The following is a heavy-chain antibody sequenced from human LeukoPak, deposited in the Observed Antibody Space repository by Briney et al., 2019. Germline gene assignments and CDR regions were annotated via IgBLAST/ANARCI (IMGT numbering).Heavy chain of an antibody. V-gene: IGHV6-1*01. CDR1: VDSVSSNSVA. J-gene: IGHJ4*02. D-gene: IGHD2-2*01. CDR3: ARGETGYCTSRICYFDD. Sequence: SQTLSLTLAISVDSVSSNSVAWNWIRHSPSGGLEWLGSTLYMSKWSNEYAVSVKSRITTNPDTSKNQFSMQLNSVTPEDTAVYYCARGETGYCTSRICYFDDWGPGIQVTVSS. CDR2: TLYMSKWSN.